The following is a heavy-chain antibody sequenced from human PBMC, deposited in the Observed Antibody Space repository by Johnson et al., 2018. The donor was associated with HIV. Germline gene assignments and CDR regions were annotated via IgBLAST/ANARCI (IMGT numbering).Heavy chain of an antibody. D-gene: IGHD3-10*01. J-gene: IGHJ4*02. CDR1: GFSFSTYW. Sequence: EVQLVESGGGLVQPGGSLRLSCAASGFSFSTYWMTWVRQSPGKGLERVANIKEDGSEKYYVDSVKGRFTISRDNAKNSLYLQMNSLRAEDTALYYCARVGGIQSADYWGQGILVAVSS. V-gene: IGHV3-7*03. CDR2: IKEDGSEK. CDR3: ARVGGIQSADY.